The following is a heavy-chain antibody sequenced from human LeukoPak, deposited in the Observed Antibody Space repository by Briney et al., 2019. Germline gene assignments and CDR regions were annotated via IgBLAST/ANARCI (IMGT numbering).Heavy chain of an antibody. CDR3: YRGLLQY. J-gene: IGHJ1*01. V-gene: IGHV3-49*04. Sequence: VQPGRALRLSCPTSGFTFGDSAMGWARPPPGKGLEWVSLIRGRDYSETTEYAASVNIRFKISGDDSQHLAYLQMNSLKSEDTAVYCCYRGLLQYWGPGSLVTVSS. D-gene: IGHD3-16*01. CDR1: GFTFGDSA. CDR2: IRGRDYSETT.